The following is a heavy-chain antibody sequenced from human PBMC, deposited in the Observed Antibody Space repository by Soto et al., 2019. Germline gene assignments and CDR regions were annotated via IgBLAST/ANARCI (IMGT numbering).Heavy chain of an antibody. CDR2: ISYDGSKK. V-gene: IGHV3-30*18. J-gene: IGHJ5*01. CDR1: GFTFNSYG. Sequence: AGGSLRLSCAASGFTFNSYGMHWVRQAPGKGLEWVAVISYDGSKKYYAESVKGRFTISRDKSKNTLYLQMNSLRAEDTAVYFCAKVSEGSMITFGGVIASWGQGTLVTVSS. D-gene: IGHD3-16*01. CDR3: AKVSEGSMITFGGVIAS.